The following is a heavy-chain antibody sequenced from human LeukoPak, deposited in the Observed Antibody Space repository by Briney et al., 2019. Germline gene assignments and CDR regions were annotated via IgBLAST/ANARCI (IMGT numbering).Heavy chain of an antibody. J-gene: IGHJ1*01. Sequence: ASVKVSCKASGYTFTSYYMHWVRQAPGQGLEWMGIINPSGGSTSYAQKFQGRVTMTRDMSMSTVYMELSSLRSEDTAVYYCARSGDCGGDCYWSEYFQHWGQGTLVTVSS. V-gene: IGHV1-46*01. D-gene: IGHD2-21*02. CDR1: GYTFTSYY. CDR3: ARSGDCGGDCYWSEYFQH. CDR2: INPSGGST.